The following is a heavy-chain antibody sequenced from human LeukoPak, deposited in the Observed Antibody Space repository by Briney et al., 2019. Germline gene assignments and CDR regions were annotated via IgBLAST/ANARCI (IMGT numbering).Heavy chain of an antibody. J-gene: IGHJ4*02. D-gene: IGHD6-13*01. V-gene: IGHV3-30*02. CDR3: VKDITGYSSSWYFDY. CDR1: GFTFSRYS. Sequence: GGSLRLSCAASGFTFSRYSMNWVRQAPGKGLEWVAFIRYDGGKKYYVDSVKGRFAISRDDSKKTLYLQMNSLRPEDTAVYYCVKDITGYSSSWYFDYWGQGTLVTVSS. CDR2: IRYDGGKK.